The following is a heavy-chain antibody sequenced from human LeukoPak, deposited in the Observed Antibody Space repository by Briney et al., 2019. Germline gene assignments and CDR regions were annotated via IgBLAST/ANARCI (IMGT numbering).Heavy chain of an antibody. Sequence: PGGSLRLSCVASGFSFNNYRMTWVRQAPGKGLEWVANIKQDGSEKQYVDSVKGRFTISRDNAKNSLYLQMNSLRAEDTAVYYCARSLMTTVTTGPYYWGQGTLVTVSS. J-gene: IGHJ4*02. V-gene: IGHV3-7*01. CDR1: GFSFNNYR. D-gene: IGHD4-17*01. CDR2: IKQDGSEK. CDR3: ARSLMTTVTTGPYY.